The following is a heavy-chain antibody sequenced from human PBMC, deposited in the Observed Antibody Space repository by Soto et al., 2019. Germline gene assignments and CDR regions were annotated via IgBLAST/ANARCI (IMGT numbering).Heavy chain of an antibody. V-gene: IGHV3-9*01. Sequence: EVQLVESGGGLVQPGRSLRLSCAASGFTFDDYAMHWVRQGPGKGLEWVSGISWNSGSIGYADSVRGRFTISRDNAKNYLYLQMNSLRAEDTALYYCAKAGESEYLYGMDVWGQVTTVTVSS. CDR1: GFTFDDYA. D-gene: IGHD7-27*01. CDR2: ISWNSGSI. CDR3: AKAGESEYLYGMDV. J-gene: IGHJ6*02.